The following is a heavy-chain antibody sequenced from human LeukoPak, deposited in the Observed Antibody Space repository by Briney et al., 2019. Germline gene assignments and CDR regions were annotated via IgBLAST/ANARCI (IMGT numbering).Heavy chain of an antibody. CDR3: ARSIPYGTTWYGRSDY. J-gene: IGHJ4*02. V-gene: IGHV3-7*03. D-gene: IGHD6-13*01. CDR2: IKPDGTTK. Sequence: GGSLRLSCVASGFPFSSYSMTWVRQAPGKGLEWVANIKPDGTTKFYVDSVKGRFTISRDNALNSLYLQMNSLRAEDTAIYYCARSIPYGTTWYGRSDYWGQGTLVTVSS. CDR1: GFPFSSYS.